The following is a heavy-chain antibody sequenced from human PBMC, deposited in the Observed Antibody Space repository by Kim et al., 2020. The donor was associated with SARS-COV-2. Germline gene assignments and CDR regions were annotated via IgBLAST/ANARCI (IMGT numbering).Heavy chain of an antibody. CDR2: ISGSGGST. CDR3: AKLNPTMVRGRDAFDI. Sequence: GGSLRLSCAASGFTFSSYAMSWVRQAPGKGLEWVSAISGSGGSTYYADSVKGRFTISRDNSKNTLYLQMNSLRAEDTAVYYCAKLNPTMVRGRDAFDIWGQGTMVTVSS. J-gene: IGHJ3*02. V-gene: IGHV3-23*01. D-gene: IGHD3-10*01. CDR1: GFTFSSYA.